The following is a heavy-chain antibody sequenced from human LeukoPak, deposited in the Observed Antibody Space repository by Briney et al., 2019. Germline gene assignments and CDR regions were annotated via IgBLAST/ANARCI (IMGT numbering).Heavy chain of an antibody. CDR1: GDSVSSGIYY. V-gene: IGHV4-61*01. CDR2: IYYSGST. Sequence: SETLSLTCNVSGDSVSSGIYYWNWIRQPPGKGLEWIGYIYYSGSTNYNPSLKSRVTISVDTSKNQFSLKVSSATAADTAVYYCARVSIVGATYDYWGQGTLVTVSS. J-gene: IGHJ4*02. D-gene: IGHD1-26*01. CDR3: ARVSIVGATYDY.